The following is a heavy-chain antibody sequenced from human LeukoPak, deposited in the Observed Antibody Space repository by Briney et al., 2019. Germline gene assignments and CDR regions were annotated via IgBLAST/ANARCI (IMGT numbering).Heavy chain of an antibody. CDR3: ARVATPDVSSPLDF. J-gene: IGHJ4*02. CDR1: GGSISSSSYY. V-gene: IGHV4-39*07. Sequence: PSETLSLTCTVSGGSISSSSYYWGWIRQPPGKGLEWIGSIYYSGSTYYNPSLKSRVTIPVDTSKNQFSLKLSSVTAADTAVYFCARVATPDVSSPLDFWGQGILVTVSS. D-gene: IGHD6-19*01. CDR2: IYYSGST.